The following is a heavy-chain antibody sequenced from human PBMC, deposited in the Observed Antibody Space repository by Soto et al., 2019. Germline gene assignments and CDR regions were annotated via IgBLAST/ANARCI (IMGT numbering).Heavy chain of an antibody. J-gene: IGHJ4*02. V-gene: IGHV3-21*04. D-gene: IGHD5-18*01. CDR2: ISSSSSYI. CDR1: GFTFSSYS. CDR3: TSRRDWTALDPLDY. Sequence: PGGSLRLSCAASGFTFSSYSMNWVRQAPGKGLEWVSSISSSSSYIYYADSVKGRFTISRDNAKNSLYLQMNSLRADDTAVYYCTSRRDWTALDPLDYWGLGTLVTVSS.